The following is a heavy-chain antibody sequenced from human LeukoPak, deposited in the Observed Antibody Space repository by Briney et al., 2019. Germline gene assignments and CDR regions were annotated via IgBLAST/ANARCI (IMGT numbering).Heavy chain of an antibody. CDR1: GGSISSYY. CDR2: IFYSGRT. V-gene: IGHV4-59*12. CDR3: ARDILATSIAAPYY. J-gene: IGHJ4*02. D-gene: IGHD6-13*01. Sequence: SETLSLTCTVSGGSISSYYWSWIRQPPGKGLEWIGSIFYSGRTYYNPSLKSRVTMSVDTSKNQFSLRLSSVNAADTAVYYCARDILATSIAAPYYWGQGTLVTVSS.